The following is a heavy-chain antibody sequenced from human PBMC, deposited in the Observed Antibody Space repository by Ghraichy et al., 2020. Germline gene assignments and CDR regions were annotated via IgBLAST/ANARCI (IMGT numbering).Heavy chain of an antibody. J-gene: IGHJ6*03. CDR2: IFPGDSAT. D-gene: IGHD6-19*01. Sequence: GESLNISCKGSGYSFTTYWIGWVRQMPGKGLEWMGVIFPGDSATIYSPSFQGQVTISADKSISTAYLQWSSLKASDTAMYYCTRSPYSSGYYLGVDYYYYYMDVWGKGTTVTVSS. CDR3: TRSPYSSGYYLGVDYYYYYMDV. V-gene: IGHV5-51*01. CDR1: GYSFTTYW.